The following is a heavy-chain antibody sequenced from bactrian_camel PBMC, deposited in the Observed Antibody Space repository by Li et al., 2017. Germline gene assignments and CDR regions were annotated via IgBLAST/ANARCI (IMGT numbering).Heavy chain of an antibody. CDR1: GFTFDGSS. D-gene: IGHD1*01. CDR2: IYGRGGST. Sequence: VQLVESGGGSVQAGGSLRLSCAASGFTFDGSSMGWYRQAPGKGREEVAAIYGRGGSTTYADSVKGRFTISRDNARNTLYLQMNSLKPEDTAMYYCAAVVIGGDGCNYKNGFRYWGPGTQVTVS. J-gene: IGHJ4*01. V-gene: IGHV3S42*01. CDR3: AAVVIGGDGCNYKNGFRY.